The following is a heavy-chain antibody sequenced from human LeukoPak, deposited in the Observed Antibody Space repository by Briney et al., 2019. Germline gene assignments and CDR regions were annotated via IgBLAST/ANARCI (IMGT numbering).Heavy chain of an antibody. J-gene: IGHJ4*02. CDR3: TLIQGWGSGSYYRDY. V-gene: IGHV3-15*01. CDR2: VKSKRAGETT. Sequence: GGSLRLSCEACDFSISNDWMSWIRQAPGKGLEWVARVKSKRAGETTDYAAPVKGRFTISRDDSKNTLYLQMNSLKIEDTAVYFCTLIQGWGSGSYYRDYWGQGTLVTVSS. D-gene: IGHD3-10*01. CDR1: DFSISNDW.